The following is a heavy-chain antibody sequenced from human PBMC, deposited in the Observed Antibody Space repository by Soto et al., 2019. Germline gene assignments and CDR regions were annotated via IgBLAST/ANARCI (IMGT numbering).Heavy chain of an antibody. CDR3: VKEGPLYNWNDYYYYGMDV. CDR1: GFTFSGCA. D-gene: IGHD1-20*01. J-gene: IGHJ6*02. V-gene: IGHV3-64D*06. Sequence: GGSLRLSCSASGFTFSGCAMHWVRQAPGKGREYVSAISSNGGSTYYADSVKGRFTISRDNSKNTLYLQMSSLRAEDTAVYYCVKEGPLYNWNDYYYYGMDVWGQGTTVTVSS. CDR2: ISSNGGST.